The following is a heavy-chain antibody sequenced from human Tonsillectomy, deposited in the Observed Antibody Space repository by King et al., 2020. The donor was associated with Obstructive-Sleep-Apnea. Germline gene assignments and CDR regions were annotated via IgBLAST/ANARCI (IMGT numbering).Heavy chain of an antibody. CDR3: AKDICTNGVCTYDY. CDR1: GFTFNSYA. J-gene: IGHJ4*02. V-gene: IGHV3-23*04. CDR2: VSGSGDNT. D-gene: IGHD2-8*01. Sequence: VQLVESGGGLVQPGGSLRLSCAASGFTFNSYAMNWVRQAPGKGLEWVSGVSGSGDNTFYADSVKGRVTISRDNSKRTLYLQMNSLRAEDTAVYYCAKDICTNGVCTYDYWGQGTLVTVSS.